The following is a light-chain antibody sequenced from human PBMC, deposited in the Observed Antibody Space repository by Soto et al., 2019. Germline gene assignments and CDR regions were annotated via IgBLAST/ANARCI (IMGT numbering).Light chain of an antibody. CDR3: QHYGASPWT. V-gene: IGKV3-20*01. Sequence: NVLTMSPVTLSLPPGQRATLSCRASQSLSGTYLAWYQQKPGQAPRVLIYRASIRATGISDRFSGSGSGTDFTLTISRLEPEDFAGYYCQHYGASPWTSGQGTKVDIK. CDR2: RAS. CDR1: QSLSGTY. J-gene: IGKJ1*01.